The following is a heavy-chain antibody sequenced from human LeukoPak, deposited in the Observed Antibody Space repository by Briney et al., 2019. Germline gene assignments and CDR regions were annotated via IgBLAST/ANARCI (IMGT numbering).Heavy chain of an antibody. CDR1: GGSISSYY. CDR3: ARRVLLYDILTAYSRYYSSYMDV. CDR2: IYYSGST. J-gene: IGHJ6*03. D-gene: IGHD3-9*01. Sequence: SETLSLTCTVSGGSISSYYWSWIRQPPGKGLEWIGYIYYSGSTNCNPSLKSRVTISVDSSKNQFSLKLSSVTAADTAVYYCARRVLLYDILTAYSRYYSSYMDVWGRGTTVTISS. V-gene: IGHV4-59*01.